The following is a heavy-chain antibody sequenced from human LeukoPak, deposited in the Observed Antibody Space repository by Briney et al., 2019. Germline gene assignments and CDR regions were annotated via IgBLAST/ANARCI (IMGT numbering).Heavy chain of an antibody. CDR2: IWYDGSNK. J-gene: IGHJ5*02. CDR3: ARNTIFGVVRKNWFDP. D-gene: IGHD3-3*01. V-gene: IGHV3-33*08. Sequence: GGSLRLSCAASGFTFSSFGMHWVRQAPGKGLEWVAVIWYDGSNKYYADSVKGRFTISRDNSKNTLYLQMNSLRAEDTAVYYCARNTIFGVVRKNWFDPWGQGTLVTVSS. CDR1: GFTFSSFG.